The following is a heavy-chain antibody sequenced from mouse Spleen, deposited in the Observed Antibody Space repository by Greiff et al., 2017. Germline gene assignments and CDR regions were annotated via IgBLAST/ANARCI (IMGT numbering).Heavy chain of an antibody. CDR2: ISSGSSTI. CDR1: GFTFSDYG. J-gene: IGHJ1*01. CDR3: ARSLRRYWYFDV. V-gene: IGHV5-17*01. Sequence: EVMLVESGGGLVKPGGSLKLSCAASGFTFSDYGMHWVRQAPEKGLEWVAYISSGSSTIYYADTVKGRFTISRDNAKNTLFLQMTSLRSEDTAMYYCARSLRRYWYFDVWGAGTTVTVSS. D-gene: IGHD2-12*01.